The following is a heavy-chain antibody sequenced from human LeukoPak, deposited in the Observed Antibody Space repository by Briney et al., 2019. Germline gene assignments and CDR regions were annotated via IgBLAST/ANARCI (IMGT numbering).Heavy chain of an antibody. CDR1: GGSFSGYY. Sequence: SETLSLTCAVYGGSFSGYYWSWICQPPGKGLEWIGEINHSGSTNYYPSLKSRLTISVDTSKNQFSLKLRSVTAADTAVYYCARHGRNIGHCSGDRCYRRAFDIWGQGTMVTVSS. CDR3: ARHGRNIGHCSGDRCYRRAFDI. V-gene: IGHV4-34*01. CDR2: INHSGST. J-gene: IGHJ3*02. D-gene: IGHD2-15*01.